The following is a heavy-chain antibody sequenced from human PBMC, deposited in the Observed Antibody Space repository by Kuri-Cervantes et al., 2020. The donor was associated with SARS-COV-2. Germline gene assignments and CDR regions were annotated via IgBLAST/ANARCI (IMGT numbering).Heavy chain of an antibody. CDR1: GGSIGSYY. D-gene: IGHD3-10*01. V-gene: IGHV4-59*12. CDR3: ARTYGSGTPPSY. Sequence: SETLSLTCTVSGGSIGSYYWSWIRQPPGKGLEWIGYIYYSGSTYYNPSLKSRVTISVDTSKNQFSLKLSSVTAADTAVYYCARTYGSGTPPSYWGRGTLVTVSS. J-gene: IGHJ4*02. CDR2: IYYSGST.